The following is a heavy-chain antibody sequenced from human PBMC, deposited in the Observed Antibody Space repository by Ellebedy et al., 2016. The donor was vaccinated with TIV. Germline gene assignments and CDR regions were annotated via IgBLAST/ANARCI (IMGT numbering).Heavy chain of an antibody. Sequence: SETLSLTXTVSGASISTYSWSWIRQPPGKGPEWIGYISYSGSTNYNPSLKSRVTISADRSKNQFSLKLSSVTAADTAVYYCARGSEYFEFWGQGTLVTVSS. CDR2: ISYSGST. V-gene: IGHV4-59*12. J-gene: IGHJ4*02. CDR3: ARGSEYFEF. CDR1: GASISTYS.